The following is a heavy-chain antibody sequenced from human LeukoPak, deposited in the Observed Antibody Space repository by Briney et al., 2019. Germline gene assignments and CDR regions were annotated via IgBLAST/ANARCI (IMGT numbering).Heavy chain of an antibody. D-gene: IGHD2-2*01. CDR1: GFFFNRYW. CDR2: TKQDGSGK. V-gene: IGHV3-7*01. J-gene: IGHJ3*01. Sequence: GGALRLSCAGSGFFFNRYWMSWVRQAAGKGLEGVANTKQDGSGKYYLDSVKGRFSISRDNAKNSLYLQMNTLSAEDTAVYYCARERNVAVVTAFDVWGQGTKVTVSS. CDR3: ARERNVAVVTAFDV.